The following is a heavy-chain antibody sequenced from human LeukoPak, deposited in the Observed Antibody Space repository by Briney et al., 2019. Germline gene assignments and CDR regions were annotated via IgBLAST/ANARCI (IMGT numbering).Heavy chain of an antibody. V-gene: IGHV1-46*01. Sequence: ASVKVSCKASGYTFARYYMHWVRQAPGQGLGWMGIINPSGGSTTYAQKFQGRVTMTRDTSTSTVYMELSSLRSEDTAVYYCARVGDILTGHHYYYYMDVWGKGTTVTVSS. D-gene: IGHD3-9*01. J-gene: IGHJ6*03. CDR1: GYTFARYY. CDR2: INPSGGST. CDR3: ARVGDILTGHHYYYYMDV.